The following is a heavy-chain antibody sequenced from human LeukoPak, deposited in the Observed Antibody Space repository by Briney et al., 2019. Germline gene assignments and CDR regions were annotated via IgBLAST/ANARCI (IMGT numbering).Heavy chain of an antibody. CDR1: GFTFSSYA. Sequence: PGGSLRLSCAASGFTFSSYAMSWVRQAPGKGLEWVSAISGSGGSTYYADSVKGRFTISRDNSENTLYLQMNSLRAEDAAVYYCTTEITMIVVVLDAFDIWGQGTMVTVSS. J-gene: IGHJ3*02. CDR3: TTEITMIVVVLDAFDI. CDR2: ISGSGGST. V-gene: IGHV3-23*01. D-gene: IGHD3-22*01.